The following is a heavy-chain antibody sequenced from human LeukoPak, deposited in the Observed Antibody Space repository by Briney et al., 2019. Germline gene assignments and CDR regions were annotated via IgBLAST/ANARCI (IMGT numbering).Heavy chain of an antibody. V-gene: IGHV4-59*08. CDR3: ARHQHSVVVITTEVAFDI. J-gene: IGHJ3*02. CDR1: GGSISSYY. CDR2: FYYSGST. D-gene: IGHD3-22*01. Sequence: SEPLSLTCTVAGGSISSYYWSWIRRPPGKGVEWIGYFYYSGSTNYNPSLKSRVTISVDTSKNQFSLKLSSVTAADTAVYYCARHQHSVVVITTEVAFDIWGQGTMVTVSS.